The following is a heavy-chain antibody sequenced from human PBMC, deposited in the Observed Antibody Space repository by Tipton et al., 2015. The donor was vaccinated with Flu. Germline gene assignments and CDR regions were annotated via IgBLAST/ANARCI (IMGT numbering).Heavy chain of an antibody. CDR3: ARDNDSSGPHYFDY. J-gene: IGHJ4*02. CDR1: GGSISSGGYY. CDR2: IYYSGST. V-gene: IGHV4-61*08. D-gene: IGHD3-22*01. Sequence: TLSLTCTVSGGSISSGGYYWSWIRQPPGKGLEWIGYIYYSGSTNYNPSLKSRVTISVDTSKNQFSLKLSSVTAADTAVYYCARDNDSSGPHYFDYWGQGTLVTVSS.